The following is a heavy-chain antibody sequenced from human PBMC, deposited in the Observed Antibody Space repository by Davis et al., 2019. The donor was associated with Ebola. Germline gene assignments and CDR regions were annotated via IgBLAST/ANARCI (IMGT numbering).Heavy chain of an antibody. CDR3: ARGGFGDYEYFQE. V-gene: IGHV4-59*01. D-gene: IGHD3-10*01. Sequence: MPSETLSLTCTVSGGSISSYYWTWIRQPPGKGLEWIGYIYYSGSTNYKSSLKSRVTISVDTSKNQVSLKVTSVTAADTALYFCARGGFGDYEYFQEWGQGTLLTVSS. CDR1: GGSISSYY. J-gene: IGHJ1*01. CDR2: IYYSGST.